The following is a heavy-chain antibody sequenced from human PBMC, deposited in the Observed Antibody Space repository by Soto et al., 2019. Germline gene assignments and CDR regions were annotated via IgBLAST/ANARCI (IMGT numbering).Heavy chain of an antibody. Sequence: PGESLKISCKGSGYSFTSYWIGWVRQMPGKGLEWMGIIYPGDSDTRYSPSFQGQVTISADKSISTAYLQWSSLKASDTAMYYCARPYYSSGYYQTGDAFDIWGQGTMVTVSS. J-gene: IGHJ3*02. V-gene: IGHV5-51*01. CDR3: ARPYYSSGYYQTGDAFDI. CDR2: IYPGDSDT. D-gene: IGHD3-22*01. CDR1: GYSFTSYW.